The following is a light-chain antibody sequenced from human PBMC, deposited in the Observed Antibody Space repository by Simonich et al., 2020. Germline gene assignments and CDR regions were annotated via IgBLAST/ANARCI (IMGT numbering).Light chain of an antibody. CDR2: DVS. V-gene: IGLV2-14*01. Sequence: QSALTRPASVSGSPGQSITISCTGTSSDVGGYNYVSWYQQHPGKAPKLRLYDVSKRPSGVSNRFSGSKSGNTASLTISGLQAEDEADYYCSSYTSSSTLVFGGGTKLTVL. J-gene: IGLJ3*02. CDR1: SSDVGGYNY. CDR3: SSYTSSSTLV.